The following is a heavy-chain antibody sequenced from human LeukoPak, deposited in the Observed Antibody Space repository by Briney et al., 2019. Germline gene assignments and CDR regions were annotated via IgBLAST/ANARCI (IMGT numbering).Heavy chain of an antibody. J-gene: IGHJ6*03. CDR2: IYTSGST. CDR3: ARSAYSSSAHYYYYYYMDV. D-gene: IGHD6-6*01. V-gene: IGHV4-61*02. CDR1: GGSISSGSYY. Sequence: SETLSLTCTVSGGSISSGSYYWSWIRQPAGKGLEWIGRIYTSGSTNYNPSLKSRVTISVDTSKNQFSLKLSSVTAADTAVYYCARSAYSSSAHYYYYYYMDVWGKGTTVTVSS.